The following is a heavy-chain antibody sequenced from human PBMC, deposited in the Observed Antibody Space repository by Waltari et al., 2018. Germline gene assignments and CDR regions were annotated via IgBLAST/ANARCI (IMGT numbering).Heavy chain of an antibody. Sequence: QVQLQQWGAGLLKPSETLSLTCAVYVGSFRGYYWSWIRQPPGKGLEWIGEINHSGSTNYNPSLKSRVTISVDTSKNQFSLKLSSVTAADTAVYYCARGYRPKIWGQGTLVTVSS. J-gene: IGHJ4*02. V-gene: IGHV4-34*01. CDR2: INHSGST. CDR3: ARGYRPKI. CDR1: VGSFRGYY.